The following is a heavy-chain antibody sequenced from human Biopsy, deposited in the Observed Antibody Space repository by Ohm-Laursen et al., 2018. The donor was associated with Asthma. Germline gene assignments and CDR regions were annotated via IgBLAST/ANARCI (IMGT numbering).Heavy chain of an antibody. CDR3: ARCQVGYSSGWSLLLKKIYYAGMDV. Sequence: SSVKVSCKAPGGTFSNFAISWVRQAPGQGLEWLGGTVTVFGTTNYAQKFQGRVTITADESTNTAYMEVTSLRSEDTAIYYCARCQVGYSSGWSLLLKKIYYAGMDVWGQGTAVTVSS. V-gene: IGHV1-69*01. J-gene: IGHJ6*02. CDR2: TVTVFGTT. D-gene: IGHD6-19*01. CDR1: GGTFSNFA.